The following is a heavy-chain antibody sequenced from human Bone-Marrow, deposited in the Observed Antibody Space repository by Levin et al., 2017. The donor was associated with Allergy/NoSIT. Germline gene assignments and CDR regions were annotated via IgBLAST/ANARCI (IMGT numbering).Heavy chain of an antibody. CDR2: SYTSGNI. CDR1: GVSITSGSYY. CDR3: ARVLQYSYYYTDV. V-gene: IGHV4-61*09. D-gene: IGHD2-21*01. Sequence: SDTLSLICTVSGVSITSGSYYWSWIRQPAGKGLEWIGHSYTSGNITYNPSLKSRVTISLDTSKNQFSLKLRSVTAADTAVYYCARVLQYSYYYTDVWGKGTMVTVSS. J-gene: IGHJ6*03.